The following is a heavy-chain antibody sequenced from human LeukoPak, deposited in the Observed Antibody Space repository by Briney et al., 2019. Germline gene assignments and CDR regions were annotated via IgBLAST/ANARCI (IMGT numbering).Heavy chain of an antibody. CDR1: GGYISSYY. CDR3: ARDESVVVAGSNGMDV. V-gene: IGHV4-4*07. CDR2: IYTSGST. J-gene: IGHJ6*02. Sequence: SETLSLTCTVSGGYISSYYWSWIRQPAGKGLEWIGRIYTSGSTNYNPSLKSRVTMSVDTSKNQFSLKLSSVTAADTAVYYCARDESVVVAGSNGMDVWGQGTTVTVSS. D-gene: IGHD2-15*01.